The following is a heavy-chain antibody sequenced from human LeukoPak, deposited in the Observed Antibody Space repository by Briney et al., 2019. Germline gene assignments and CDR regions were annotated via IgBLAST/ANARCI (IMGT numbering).Heavy chain of an antibody. J-gene: IGHJ4*02. D-gene: IGHD3-22*01. Sequence: ASVKVSCKASGYTFTSYAMHWVRQAPGQRHEWMGWINAGNGNTKYSQKFQGRVTMTRNTSISTAYMELSSLRSEDTAVYYCAVGWLSRYYFDYWGQGTLVTVSS. CDR2: INAGNGNT. V-gene: IGHV1-3*01. CDR1: GYTFTSYA. CDR3: AVGWLSRYYFDY.